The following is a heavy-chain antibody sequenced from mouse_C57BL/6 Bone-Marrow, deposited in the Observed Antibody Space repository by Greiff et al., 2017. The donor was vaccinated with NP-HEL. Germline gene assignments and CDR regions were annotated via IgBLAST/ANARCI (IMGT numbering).Heavy chain of an antibody. CDR3: ARWRSLYDGYWDAMDY. Sequence: EVKLMESGPELVKPGASVKISCKASGYSFTDYNMNWVKQSNGKSLEWIGVINPNYGTTSYNQKFKGKATLTVDQSSSTAYMQLNSLTSEDSAVYYCARWRSLYDGYWDAMDYWGQGTSVTVSS. CDR1: GYSFTDYN. J-gene: IGHJ4*01. V-gene: IGHV1-39*01. CDR2: INPNYGTT. D-gene: IGHD2-3*01.